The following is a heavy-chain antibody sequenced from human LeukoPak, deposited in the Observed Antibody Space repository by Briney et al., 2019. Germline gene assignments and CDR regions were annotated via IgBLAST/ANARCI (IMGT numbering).Heavy chain of an antibody. CDR2: ITSSGDTT. J-gene: IGHJ4*02. CDR1: GFTFSNYA. D-gene: IGHD4-11*01. Sequence: GGSLRLSCAASGFTFSNYAMRWVRQAAGKGLEWVSSITSSGDTTYYTDSVRGRFTISRDNPKNTLYLQMHSLRAEDTALYYCADSNYWYPIDYWGQGTLVTVSS. CDR3: ADSNYWYPIDY. V-gene: IGHV3-23*01.